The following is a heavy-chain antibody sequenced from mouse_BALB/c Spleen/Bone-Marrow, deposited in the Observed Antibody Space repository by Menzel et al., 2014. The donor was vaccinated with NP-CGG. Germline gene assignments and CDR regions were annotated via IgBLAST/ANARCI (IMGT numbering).Heavy chain of an antibody. V-gene: IGHV1S127*01. CDR3: TRGDYGWYFDV. CDR2: IDPSDSYT. J-gene: IGHJ1*01. CDR1: GYTFTSYW. D-gene: IGHD2-4*01. Sequence: QVQLQQSGAELVQPGASVKMSCKASGYTFTSYWMHWVKQRPGQGLEWIGVIDPSDSYTSYNQKFKGKATLTVDTSSSTAYMQLSSLTSEDSAVYYCTRGDYGWYFDVWGATATITVSS.